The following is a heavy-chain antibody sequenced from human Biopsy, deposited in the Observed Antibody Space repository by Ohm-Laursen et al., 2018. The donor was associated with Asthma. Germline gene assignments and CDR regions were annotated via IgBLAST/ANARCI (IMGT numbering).Heavy chain of an antibody. V-gene: IGHV3-53*01. CDR3: ARRDSSSWSHYYFDY. J-gene: IGHJ4*02. Sequence: SLRLSCSASGFAVSRDYMFWVRQAPGKGLEWVSVIYSGGTSHTADSVRGRFTISRDFSKNTLHLQMHSLRVEDTAVYYCARRDSSSWSHYYFDYWGQGTLVTVSS. CDR1: GFAVSRDY. CDR2: IYSGGTS. D-gene: IGHD6-13*01.